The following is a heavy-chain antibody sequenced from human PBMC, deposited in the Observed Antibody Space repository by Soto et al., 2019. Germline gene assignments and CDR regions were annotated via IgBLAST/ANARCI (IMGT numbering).Heavy chain of an antibody. CDR3: ARGAKDSSGYYYPTSYYYYGMDV. Sequence: GAAVKVSCKACGYTFTSYGISWVRQAPGQGLEWMGWISAYNGNTNYAQKLQGRVTMTTDTSTSTAYMELRSLRSDDTAVYYCARGAKDSSGYYYPTSYYYYGMDVWGQGATVTVSS. V-gene: IGHV1-18*01. D-gene: IGHD3-22*01. J-gene: IGHJ6*02. CDR1: GYTFTSYG. CDR2: ISAYNGNT.